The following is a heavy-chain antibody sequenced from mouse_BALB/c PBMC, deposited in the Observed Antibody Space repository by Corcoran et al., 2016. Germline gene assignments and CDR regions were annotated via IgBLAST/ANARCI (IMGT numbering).Heavy chain of an antibody. CDR3: ARGAYGDWFAY. D-gene: IGHD2-13*01. Sequence: EVQLQQSGPELVKPGASVKISCKASGYSFTGYYLHCVKQSHVKSLEWIGRINPYNGATSYNQNFKDKASLTVDKSSSTAYMELHSLTSEDSAVYYCARGAYGDWFAYWGQGTLVTVSA. CDR2: INPYNGAT. V-gene: IGHV1-26*01. CDR1: GYSFTGYY. J-gene: IGHJ3*01.